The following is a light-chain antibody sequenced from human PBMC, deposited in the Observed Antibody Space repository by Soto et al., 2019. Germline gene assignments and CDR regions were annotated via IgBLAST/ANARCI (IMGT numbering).Light chain of an antibody. CDR1: TGAVTSGHY. CDR2: DTS. Sequence: QAVVTQEPSLTVSPGGTVTLTCGSSTGAVTSGHYPYWFQQKPGQAPRTLIYDTSNKHSWTPARFSGSLLGGKAALTLSGAQPEDEAEYYCLLSYSGARSYVFVTGTKVTVL. V-gene: IGLV7-46*01. CDR3: LLSYSGARSYV. J-gene: IGLJ1*01.